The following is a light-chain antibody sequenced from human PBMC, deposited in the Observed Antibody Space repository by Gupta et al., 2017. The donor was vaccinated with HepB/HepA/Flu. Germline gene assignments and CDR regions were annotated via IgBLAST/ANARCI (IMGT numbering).Light chain of an antibody. CDR1: QSISSY. V-gene: IGKV1-39*01. CDR3: QQSYSTPPDA. CDR2: AAS. J-gene: IGKJ2*01. Sequence: DIPMTQSPSSLSASVGDRVTIPCRASQSISSYLNWSKQKPGKAPKLLIYAASSLQSAVPSRFSGSGSGTDFTLTISSRRPEDFATYYCQQSYSTPPDAFGQGTKLEIK.